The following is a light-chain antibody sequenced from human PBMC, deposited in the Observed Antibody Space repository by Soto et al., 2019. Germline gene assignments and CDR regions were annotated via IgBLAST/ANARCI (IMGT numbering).Light chain of an antibody. CDR3: QQYNSYSQT. CDR2: DAS. J-gene: IGKJ1*01. V-gene: IGKV1-5*01. Sequence: DIQMTQSPSTLSASVGDRVTITCRASQSISSWLAWYQQKPGKAPKLLIYDASSLESGVPSRFRGSGSGTEFTLTISSLQPDDFATDYCQQYNSYSQTFGQGTKVEI. CDR1: QSISSW.